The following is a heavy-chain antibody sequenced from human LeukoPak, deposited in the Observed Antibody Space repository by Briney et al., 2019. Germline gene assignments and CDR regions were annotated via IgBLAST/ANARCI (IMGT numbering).Heavy chain of an antibody. CDR2: IYSGGTT. J-gene: IGHJ4*02. V-gene: IGHV3-53*01. CDR1: GFTVNGNY. CDR3: ARVGHYGSGSCFES. Sequence: GGSLRLSCVASGFTVNGNYMSWVRQAPGKGLEWVSVIYSGGTTYYADSVKGRFTISRDNSKSTLYLQMNSLRAEDTAVYYCARVGHYGSGSCFESWGQGTLVTVSS. D-gene: IGHD3-10*01.